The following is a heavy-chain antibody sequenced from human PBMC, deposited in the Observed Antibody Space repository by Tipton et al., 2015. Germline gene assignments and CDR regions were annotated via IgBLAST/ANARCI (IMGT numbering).Heavy chain of an antibody. D-gene: IGHD3-9*01. Sequence: SLRLSCAASGFIFTDYYMSWLRQAPGKGLEWLSYISTNSRTIYYIDSVKGRFTISRDNAKNSLYLQMNSLRSEDTALYYCAKEGSGYYIDYWGQGTLVTVSS. CDR1: GFIFTDYY. V-gene: IGHV3-11*01. CDR2: ISTNSRTI. CDR3: AKEGSGYYIDY. J-gene: IGHJ4*02.